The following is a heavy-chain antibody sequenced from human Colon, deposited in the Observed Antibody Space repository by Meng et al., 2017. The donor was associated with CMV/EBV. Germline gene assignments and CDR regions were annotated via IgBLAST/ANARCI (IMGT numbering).Heavy chain of an antibody. Sequence: GGSLRLSCAASGFTFSDHHMDWVRQAPGKGLEWVGRSRNKPNSYTTEYAASVKGRFTILRDDSKNSLYLQMNSLQIEDTAVYFCAIISRDYDSVFDHWGQGTLVTVS. CDR3: AIISRDYDSVFDH. CDR1: GFTFSDHH. D-gene: IGHD3-22*01. V-gene: IGHV3-72*01. J-gene: IGHJ4*02. CDR2: SRNKPNSYTT.